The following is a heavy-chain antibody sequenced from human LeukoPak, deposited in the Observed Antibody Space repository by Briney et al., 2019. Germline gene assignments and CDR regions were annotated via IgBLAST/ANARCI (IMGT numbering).Heavy chain of an antibody. V-gene: IGHV1-2*02. Sequence: ASVKVSCKASGYTFTGYYMHWVRQAPGQGLEWMGWINPNSGGTNYAQKFQGRVTMTRDTSISTAYMELSRLRSDDTAVYYCARDLGINSGYDFYYYYYMDVWGKGTTVTVSS. D-gene: IGHD5-12*01. CDR2: INPNSGGT. CDR1: GYTFTGYY. J-gene: IGHJ6*03. CDR3: ARDLGINSGYDFYYYYYMDV.